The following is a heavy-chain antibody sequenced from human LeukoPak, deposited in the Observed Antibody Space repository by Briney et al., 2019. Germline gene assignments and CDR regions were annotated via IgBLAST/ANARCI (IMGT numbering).Heavy chain of an antibody. V-gene: IGHV4-4*02. CDR3: ARDGVDTAMASYWYFDL. CDR1: GGSISSGNW. Sequence: PSGTLFLACAVSGGSISSGNWWSWVRQPPGKGLEWIGEIYHSGSTNYNPSLKGRVTISVDKSKNQFSLKLSSVTAADTAVYYCARDGVDTAMASYWYFDLWGRGTLVTVSS. D-gene: IGHD5-18*01. CDR2: IYHSGST. J-gene: IGHJ2*01.